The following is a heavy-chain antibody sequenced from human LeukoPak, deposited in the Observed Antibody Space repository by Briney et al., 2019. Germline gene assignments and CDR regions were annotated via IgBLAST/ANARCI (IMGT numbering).Heavy chain of an antibody. Sequence: GGSLRLSCAASGFTFSSYAMSWVRQAPGKGLEWVAVIWYDGSNKYYADSVKGRFTISRDNSKNTLYLQMNSLRAEDTAVYYCAKGRSGTEEAFDIWGQGTMVTVSS. CDR1: GFTFSSYA. CDR2: IWYDGSNK. CDR3: AKGRSGTEEAFDI. J-gene: IGHJ3*02. V-gene: IGHV3-33*06. D-gene: IGHD2-2*01.